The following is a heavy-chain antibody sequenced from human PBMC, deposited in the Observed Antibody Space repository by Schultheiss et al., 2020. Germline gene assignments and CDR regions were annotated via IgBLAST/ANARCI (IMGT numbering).Heavy chain of an antibody. V-gene: IGHV2-5*02. CDR1: GFSLNTSGVG. CDR2: IYWDDDK. D-gene: IGHD6-13*01. Sequence: SGPTLVKPTQTLTLTCTFSGFSLNTSGVGVGWIREPPGKALEWLALIYWDDDKRYSPSLKSRLTITKDTSKNQVVLTMTNMDPVDTATYYCAHRRDASSSSWYLNWFDPWGQGTLVTVSS. CDR3: AHRRDASSSSWYLNWFDP. J-gene: IGHJ5*02.